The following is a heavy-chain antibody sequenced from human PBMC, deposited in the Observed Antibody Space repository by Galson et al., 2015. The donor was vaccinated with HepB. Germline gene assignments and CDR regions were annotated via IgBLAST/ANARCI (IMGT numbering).Heavy chain of an antibody. V-gene: IGHV2-5*02. J-gene: IGHJ5*02. CDR3: AHHLPLAAAGTSWFDP. CDR2: IYWDDDK. D-gene: IGHD6-13*01. Sequence: PALVKPTQTLTLTCTFSGFSLSTNGVGVGWIRQPPGKALEWLALIYWDDDKRYSPSLKSRLTITKDTSKNQVVLTMTNMDPVDTATYYCAHHLPLAAAGTSWFDPWGQGTLVTVSS. CDR1: GFSLSTNGVG.